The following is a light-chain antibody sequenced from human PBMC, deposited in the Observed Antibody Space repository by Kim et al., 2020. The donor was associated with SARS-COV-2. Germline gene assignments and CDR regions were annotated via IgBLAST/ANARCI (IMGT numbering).Light chain of an antibody. CDR1: NIGSKS. J-gene: IGLJ2*01. V-gene: IGLV3-21*04. CDR3: QVWDNAINHVI. CDR2: YDR. Sequence: APGGTARITCETNNIGSKSVHWYQQKPGQAPLLVLYYDRDRPSGIPERFSGSNSRNTATLTISWVEAGDEADYYCQVWDNAINHVIFGGGTQLTVL.